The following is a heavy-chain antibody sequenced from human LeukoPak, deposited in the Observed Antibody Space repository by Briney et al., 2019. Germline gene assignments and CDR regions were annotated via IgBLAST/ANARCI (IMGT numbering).Heavy chain of an antibody. CDR1: GFTFSSYA. CDR2: ISYDGSNK. Sequence: GSLRLSCAASGFTFSSYAMSWVRQAPGRGLEWVAVISYDGSNKHHAESVKGRFAISRDNSKNTLYLQMNSLRTEDTAVYYCAKKSPGSYQSLPESWGQGTLVTVSS. CDR3: AKKSPGSYQSLPES. J-gene: IGHJ5*02. D-gene: IGHD3-10*01. V-gene: IGHV3-30*18.